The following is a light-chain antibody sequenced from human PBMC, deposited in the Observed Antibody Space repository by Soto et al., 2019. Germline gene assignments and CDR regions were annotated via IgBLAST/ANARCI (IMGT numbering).Light chain of an antibody. CDR1: QSVGSDY. CDR3: HHYET. J-gene: IGKJ1*01. V-gene: IGKV3-20*01. CDR2: GAS. Sequence: IVFTLSPGTLSLYKGERATLSCRASQSVGSDYLAWYQQKPGQAPRLLMYGASIRAAGVPDRFSGSGSGTEFTLTISRLEPEDFTVYYCHHYETFGQGTKVDIK.